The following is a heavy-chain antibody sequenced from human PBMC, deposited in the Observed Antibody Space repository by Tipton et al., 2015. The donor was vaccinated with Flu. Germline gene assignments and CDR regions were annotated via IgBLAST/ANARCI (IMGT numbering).Heavy chain of an antibody. D-gene: IGHD4-23*01. V-gene: IGHV3-23*01. Sequence: SLRLSCAASGFVFSSYAMSWVRQAPGKGLEWVSSISGSGDSTYYADSVKGRFTISRDNSKNTLYLQMNSLRAEDTAVYYCAETTVAPRTGWFDPWGQGVLVTVSS. CDR3: AETTVAPRTGWFDP. CDR2: ISGSGDST. CDR1: GFVFSSYA. J-gene: IGHJ5*02.